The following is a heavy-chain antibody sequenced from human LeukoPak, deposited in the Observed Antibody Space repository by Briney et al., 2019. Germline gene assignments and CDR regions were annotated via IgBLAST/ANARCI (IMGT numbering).Heavy chain of an antibody. CDR1: GFIFSDHY. D-gene: IGHD6-19*01. V-gene: IGHV3-72*01. CDR2: IRNKVRGYTT. Sequence: GGSLGLSCAASGFIFSDHYMDWVRQAPGRGLEWVARIRNKVRGYTTEYAASVQGRFTISSDDSSNSLYLQMSSLKTEDTAVYFCARGAVAGTSWYFDYWGQGTLVAVSS. J-gene: IGHJ4*02. CDR3: ARGAVAGTSWYFDY.